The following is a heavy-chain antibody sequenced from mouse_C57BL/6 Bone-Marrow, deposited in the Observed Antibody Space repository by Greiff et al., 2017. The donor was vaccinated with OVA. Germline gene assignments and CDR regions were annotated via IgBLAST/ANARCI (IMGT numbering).Heavy chain of an antibody. D-gene: IGHD4-1*01. Sequence: EVQVVESGGGLVKPGGSLKLSCAASGFTFSDYGMHWVRQAPEKGLEWVAYISSGSSTIYYADTVKGRFTISRDNAKNTLFLQMTSLRSEDTAMYYCARSGRGDYYAMDYWGQGTSVTVSS. J-gene: IGHJ4*01. CDR3: ARSGRGDYYAMDY. V-gene: IGHV5-17*01. CDR1: GFTFSDYG. CDR2: ISSGSSTI.